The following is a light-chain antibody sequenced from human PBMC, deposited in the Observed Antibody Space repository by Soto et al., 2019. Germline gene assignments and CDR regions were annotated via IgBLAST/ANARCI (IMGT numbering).Light chain of an antibody. J-gene: IGKJ4*01. CDR1: QSVSNN. CDR3: QQSNNWPWLT. CDR2: GAS. Sequence: EIVMTQSPATLSVSPGERATLSCRASQSVSNNLAWYQQKPGQSPRLLIYGASTRATGIPARFSGSGSKTEFTLTISSLQSEDFAVYYCQQSNNWPWLTFGGGTKVDIK. V-gene: IGKV3-15*01.